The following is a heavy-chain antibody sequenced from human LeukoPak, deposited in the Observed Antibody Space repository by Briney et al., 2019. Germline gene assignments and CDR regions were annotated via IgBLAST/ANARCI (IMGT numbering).Heavy chain of an antibody. V-gene: IGHV1-3*01. Sequence: ASVKVSCKASGYTFTIYAMHWVRQAPGQRLEWMGWINAGNGNTKYSQKFHGRVTITRDTSASTAYMELRSLRSEDTAVYYCARGGYGSGSYNYFDYWGQGTLVTVSS. J-gene: IGHJ4*02. CDR1: GYTFTIYA. CDR3: ARGGYGSGSYNYFDY. D-gene: IGHD3-10*01. CDR2: INAGNGNT.